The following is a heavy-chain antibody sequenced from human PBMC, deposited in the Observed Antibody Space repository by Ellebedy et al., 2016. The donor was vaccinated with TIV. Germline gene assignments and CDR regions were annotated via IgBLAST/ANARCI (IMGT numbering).Heavy chain of an antibody. V-gene: IGHV1-69*04. Sequence: AASVKVSCKASRCTFSSYASSWVRQAPGQGLEWMGRIIPILGIANYAQKVQGRVTITADKSTSTAYMELSSLRSEDTAVYYCARDYDFWSGYYTNWFDPWGQGTLVTVSS. J-gene: IGHJ5*02. D-gene: IGHD3-3*01. CDR3: ARDYDFWSGYYTNWFDP. CDR1: RCTFSSYA. CDR2: IIPILGIA.